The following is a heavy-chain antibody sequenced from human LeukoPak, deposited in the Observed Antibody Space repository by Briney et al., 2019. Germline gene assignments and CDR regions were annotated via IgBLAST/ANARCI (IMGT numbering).Heavy chain of an antibody. Sequence: GGSLRLSCAASGFTLSNYWMHWVRLAPGKGLMWVSRINSDGSSTSYADSVKGRFTISRDITKNTMYLQMEGLRAEATAVYYCAKSPYDSSWSFDYWGQGTLVTVSS. J-gene: IGHJ4*02. CDR3: AKSPYDSSWSFDY. CDR1: GFTLSNYW. D-gene: IGHD6-13*01. V-gene: IGHV3-74*01. CDR2: INSDGSST.